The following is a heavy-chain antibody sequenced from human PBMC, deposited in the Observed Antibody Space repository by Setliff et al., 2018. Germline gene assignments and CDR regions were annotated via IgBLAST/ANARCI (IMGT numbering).Heavy chain of an antibody. J-gene: IGHJ5*02. Sequence: SETLSLTCTVSGGSISSGDYYWSWIRQPPGKGLEWIGYIYSSGSTYYSPSLKSRVTISVDTSKNQFSLQLSSVTAADTAVYYCARGGHYSPFDPWGQGTLVTVSS. CDR3: ARGGHYSPFDP. CDR1: GGSISSGDYY. D-gene: IGHD2-21*01. CDR2: IYSSGST. V-gene: IGHV4-61*08.